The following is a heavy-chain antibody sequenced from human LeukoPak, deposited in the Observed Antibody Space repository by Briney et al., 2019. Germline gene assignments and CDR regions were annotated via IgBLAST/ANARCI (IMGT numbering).Heavy chain of an antibody. CDR1: GFTFSSYA. J-gene: IGHJ4*02. CDR2: ISYDGSNK. V-gene: IGHV3-30-3*01. CDR3: ARFRGYSYGEFDY. Sequence: GRSLRLSCAASGFTFSSYAMHWVRQAPGKGLEWVAVISYDGSNKYYADSVKGRFTISRDNSKNTLYLQMNSLRAEDTAVYNCARFRGYSYGEFDYWGQGTLVTVSS. D-gene: IGHD5-18*01.